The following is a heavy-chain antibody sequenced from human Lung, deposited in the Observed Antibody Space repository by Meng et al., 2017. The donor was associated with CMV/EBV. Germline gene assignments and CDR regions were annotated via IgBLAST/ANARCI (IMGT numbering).Heavy chain of an antibody. CDR1: GYTFTSYN. D-gene: IGHD3-3*01. J-gene: IGHJ6*01. CDR2: INTKSGDT. Sequence: ASVNVSCKASGYTFTSYNIHWVRQAPGQGLEWMGWINTKSGDTDYAPKFHGRVTMTRDTSINTAHMEVTRLTSDDTATYYCARRWDYWSGFQTGYGLDVWGQGTTVTVSS. V-gene: IGHV1-2*02. CDR3: ARRWDYWSGFQTGYGLDV.